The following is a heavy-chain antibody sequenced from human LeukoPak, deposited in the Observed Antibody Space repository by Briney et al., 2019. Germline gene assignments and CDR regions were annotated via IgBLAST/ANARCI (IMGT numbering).Heavy chain of an antibody. J-gene: IGHJ4*02. D-gene: IGHD3-9*01. CDR3: ARSSDILTGYFDY. V-gene: IGHV4-30-2*01. Sequence: SQTLSLTCAVSGGSISSGVYSWSRIRQPPGKGLEWIGYIYHSGTTYYNPSLESRVTISVDRSKTQFSLNLNSVTAADTAVYYCARSSDILTGYFDYWGQGILVTVSS. CDR2: IYHSGTT. CDR1: GGSISSGVYS.